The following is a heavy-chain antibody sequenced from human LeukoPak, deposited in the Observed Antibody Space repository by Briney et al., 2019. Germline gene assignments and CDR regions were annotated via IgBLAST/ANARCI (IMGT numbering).Heavy chain of an antibody. CDR1: GFTFSTYE. CDR2: IGITGNT. J-gene: IGHJ5*02. D-gene: IGHD3-22*01. Sequence: GGSLRLSCTASGFTFSTYEMHWVRQATGKGLEWASAIGITGNTYYLVSVKGRFTISRENAKNSLYLQMNSLRAGDTAVYYCARDLGTGSAYTNRFDLWGQGTLVTVSS. V-gene: IGHV3-13*01. CDR3: ARDLGTGSAYTNRFDL.